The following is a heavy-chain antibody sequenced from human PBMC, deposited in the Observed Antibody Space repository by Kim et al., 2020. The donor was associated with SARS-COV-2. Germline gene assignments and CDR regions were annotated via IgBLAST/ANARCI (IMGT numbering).Heavy chain of an antibody. CDR3: ARQMVRGEGWFDP. V-gene: IGHV4-39*01. CDR1: GGSISSSSYY. J-gene: IGHJ5*02. CDR2: IYYSGST. D-gene: IGHD3-10*01. Sequence: SETLSLTCTVSGGSISSSSYYWGWIRQPPGKGLEWIGSIYYSGSTYYNPSLKSRVTISVDTSKNQFSLKLSSVTAADTAVYYCARQMVRGEGWFDPWGQGTLVTVSP.